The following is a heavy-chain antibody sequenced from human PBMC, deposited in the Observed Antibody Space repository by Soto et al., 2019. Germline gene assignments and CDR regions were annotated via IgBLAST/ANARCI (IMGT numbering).Heavy chain of an antibody. CDR2: IWYDGSNK. CDR3: ARDPSASRYGDYFGYYYYGMDV. Sequence: GGSLRLSCAASGFTFSSYGMHWVRQAPGKGLEWVAVIWYDGSNKYYADSVKGRFTISRDNSKNTLYLQMNSLRAEDTAVYYCARDPSASRYGDYFGYYYYGMDVWGQGTTVTVSS. CDR1: GFTFSSYG. V-gene: IGHV3-33*01. J-gene: IGHJ6*02. D-gene: IGHD4-17*01.